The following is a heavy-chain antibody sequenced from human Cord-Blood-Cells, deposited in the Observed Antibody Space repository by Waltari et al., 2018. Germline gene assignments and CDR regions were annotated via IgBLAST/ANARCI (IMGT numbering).Heavy chain of an antibody. CDR1: GFTFSSYA. CDR3: ARSPVLRYFDWLLYFDY. CDR2: ISYDGSNK. D-gene: IGHD3-9*01. V-gene: IGHV3-30-3*01. J-gene: IGHJ4*02. Sequence: QVQLVESGGGVVQPGRSLRLSCAASGFTFSSYAMHWVRQAPGKGLEWVAVISYDGSNKFYADSGKGRLTISRDNSKNTLYLQMNSLRAEDTAVYYCARSPVLRYFDWLLYFDYWGQGTLVTVSS.